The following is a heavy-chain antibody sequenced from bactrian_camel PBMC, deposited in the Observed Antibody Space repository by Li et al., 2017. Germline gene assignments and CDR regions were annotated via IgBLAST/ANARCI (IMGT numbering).Heavy chain of an antibody. CDR2: IYTDGSGP. CDR3: VTSVEYCGGGGICYSTFEY. Sequence: HVQLVESGGGLVQPGGSLRLSCAASGFAFSDYYIYWVRQAPGKGLEWVSSIYTDGSGPYYAESVKGRLTMSSDNAKNTAHLQMNMLKSEDTALYYCVTSVEYCGGGGICYSTFEYWGQGTQVTVS. CDR1: GFAFSDYY. V-gene: IGHV3S6*01. J-gene: IGHJ4*01. D-gene: IGHD2*01.